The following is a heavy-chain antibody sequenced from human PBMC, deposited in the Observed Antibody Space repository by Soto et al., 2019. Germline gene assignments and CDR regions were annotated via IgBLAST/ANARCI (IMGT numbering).Heavy chain of an antibody. Sequence: GGSLRLSCAASGFTFSSYAMSWVRQAPGKGLEWVSAISGSGGSTYYADSVKGRFTISRDNSKNTLYLQMNSLRAEDTAVYYCAKGGNIWGSYRPLYYFDYWGQGTLVTVSS. CDR2: ISGSGGST. J-gene: IGHJ4*02. CDR3: AKGGNIWGSYRPLYYFDY. CDR1: GFTFSSYA. V-gene: IGHV3-23*01. D-gene: IGHD3-16*02.